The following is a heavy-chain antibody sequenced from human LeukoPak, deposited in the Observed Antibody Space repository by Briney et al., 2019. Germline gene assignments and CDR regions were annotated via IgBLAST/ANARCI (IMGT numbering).Heavy chain of an antibody. J-gene: IGHJ4*02. V-gene: IGHV3-23*01. CDR2: ISGSGGST. CDR3: AKSSSGSYYNLIDY. D-gene: IGHD3-10*01. CDR1: GFTFGSYA. Sequence: GGSLRLSCAASGFTFGSYAMSWVRQAPGKGLEWVSAISGSGGSTYYADSVKGRFTISRDNSKNTLYLQMNSLRAEDTAVYYCAKSSSGSYYNLIDYWGQGTLVTVSS.